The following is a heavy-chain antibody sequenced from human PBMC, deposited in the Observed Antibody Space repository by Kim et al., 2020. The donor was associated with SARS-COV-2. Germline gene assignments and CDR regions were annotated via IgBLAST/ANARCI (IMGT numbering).Heavy chain of an antibody. Sequence: SETLSLTCTVAGESISSGGYYWSWIRHHPGKGLEWIAYTYHSGSAFYNPSLRSRVSVSVDTSKNQFSLELTSVTAADTAVYYCAKTAGSGAYYLNWGQGILVTVSS. CDR1: GESISSGGYY. D-gene: IGHD3-10*01. CDR2: TYHSGSA. CDR3: AKTAGSGAYYLN. J-gene: IGHJ4*02. V-gene: IGHV4-31*03.